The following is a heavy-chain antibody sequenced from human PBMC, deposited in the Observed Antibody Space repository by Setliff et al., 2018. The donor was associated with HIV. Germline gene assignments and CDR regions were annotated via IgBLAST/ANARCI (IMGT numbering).Heavy chain of an antibody. V-gene: IGHV4-38-2*01. CDR1: GYSISSGYY. CDR2: IYHSAST. J-gene: IGHJ4*02. D-gene: IGHD3-10*01. CDR3: ARGRFHRLHRPYSGSGSLGIQYFNY. Sequence: SETLPLTCAVSGYSISSGYYWGWIRQPPGKGLEWIRSIYHSASTYYNPSLKSRVTISVDTSKSQFSLRLNSVTSTDTALYYCARGRFHRLHRPYSGSGSLGIQYFNYWGQGTLITVSS.